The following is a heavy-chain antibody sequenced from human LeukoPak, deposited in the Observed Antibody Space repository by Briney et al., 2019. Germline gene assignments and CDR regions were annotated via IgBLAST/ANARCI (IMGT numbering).Heavy chain of an antibody. J-gene: IGHJ4*02. Sequence: PGGSLRLSCAASGFTFRNHGVHWVRQAPDKGLEWVAVIWYDGSNKYYGGSVKGRFTISRDNSKNMLYLQINSLRAEDTAVYFCVRDRSARYLDYWGQGTLVTVSS. CDR2: IWYDGSNK. CDR3: VRDRSARYLDY. CDR1: GFTFRNHG. V-gene: IGHV3-33*01.